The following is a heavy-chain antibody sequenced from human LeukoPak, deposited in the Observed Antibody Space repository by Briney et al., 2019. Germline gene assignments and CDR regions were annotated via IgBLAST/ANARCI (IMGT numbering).Heavy chain of an antibody. J-gene: IGHJ5*02. CDR1: GGSISSYY. CDR2: IYYSGST. Sequence: PSETLSLTCTVSGGSISSYYWSWIRQPPGKGLEWIGYIYYSGSTNYNPSLKSRVTISVYTSKNQFSLKLSSVTAADTAVYYCARTWLPTTYNWFDPWGQGTLVTVSS. V-gene: IGHV4-59*01. D-gene: IGHD6-19*01. CDR3: ARTWLPTTYNWFDP.